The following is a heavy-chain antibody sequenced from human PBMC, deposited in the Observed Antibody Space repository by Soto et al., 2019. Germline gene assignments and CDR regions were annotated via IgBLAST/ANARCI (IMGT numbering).Heavy chain of an antibody. CDR1: GYSLTSYW. V-gene: IGHV5-51*01. CDR3: TKDSHWGIISPTHDH. D-gene: IGHD3-16*01. CDR2: IYPGDSDT. Sequence: GESLKISCKGSGYSLTSYWIGWVRQMPGKGLEWMGIIYPGDSDTRYSPSFQGQVTISADKSISTAYLQWSSLKASDTAIYYCTKDSHWGIISPTHDHWGQGTQVTVSS. J-gene: IGHJ4*02.